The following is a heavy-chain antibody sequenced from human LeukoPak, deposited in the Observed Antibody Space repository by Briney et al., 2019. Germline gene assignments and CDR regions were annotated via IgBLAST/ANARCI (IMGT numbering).Heavy chain of an antibody. D-gene: IGHD1-26*01. CDR2: IREDEGER. CDR3: VRDFTGWELPNWFDS. V-gene: IGHV3-7*01. CDR1: GVSFSSYW. J-gene: IGHJ5*01. Sequence: GGSLRLSCEASGVSFSSYWMSWVRQAPGKGLEWGANIREDEGERYYADSVKGRFTIPRDNAKNSVYLEMKRLRVEDTAVYYCVRDFTGWELPNWFDSWGQGSLVTVSS.